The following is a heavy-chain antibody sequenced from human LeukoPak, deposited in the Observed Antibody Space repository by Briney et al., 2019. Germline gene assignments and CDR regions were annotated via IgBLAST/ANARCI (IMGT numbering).Heavy chain of an antibody. Sequence: GGSLRLSCAASGFTFSSHAMSWVRQAQGEGLEWVSAISGSGGSTYYADSVKGRFTIARDNSKNTLYLQMNSLRAEDTAVYYCAKDSTEPWRWELPVFFDYWGQGTLVTVSS. D-gene: IGHD1-26*01. V-gene: IGHV3-23*01. CDR3: AKDSTEPWRWELPVFFDY. J-gene: IGHJ4*02. CDR1: GFTFSSHA. CDR2: ISGSGGST.